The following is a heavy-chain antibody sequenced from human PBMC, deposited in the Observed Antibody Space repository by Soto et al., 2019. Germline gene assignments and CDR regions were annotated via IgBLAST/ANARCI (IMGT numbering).Heavy chain of an antibody. V-gene: IGHV3-72*01. CDR1: GFTFSDHD. CDR2: IRDKDNSHTT. CDR3: ARRLDYFDH. Sequence: EVHLVESGGGLVQPGGSLRLSCAASGFTFSDHDMDWVRQAPWRGLEWVGRIRDKDNSHTTEYAASVRGRFTISRDDSKNSLYLQMNSLKTEDTAVYYCARRLDYFDHWGQGTMVTVSS. J-gene: IGHJ4*02.